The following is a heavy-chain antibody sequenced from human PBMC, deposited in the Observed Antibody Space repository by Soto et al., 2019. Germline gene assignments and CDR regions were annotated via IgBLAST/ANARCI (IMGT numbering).Heavy chain of an antibody. J-gene: IGHJ6*02. Sequence: QITLKESGPTLVKPTQTLTLTCTFSGFSVSTSGVGVAWIRQSPGKALEWLALIYWDNDKRYSPFLQSRVTITKDTSKNQVVLTMTNMDPVDTATYFCAKKGGRGAGMDVWGQGTTVTVSS. CDR2: IYWDNDK. D-gene: IGHD2-15*01. CDR3: AKKGGRGAGMDV. CDR1: GFSVSTSGVG. V-gene: IGHV2-5*02.